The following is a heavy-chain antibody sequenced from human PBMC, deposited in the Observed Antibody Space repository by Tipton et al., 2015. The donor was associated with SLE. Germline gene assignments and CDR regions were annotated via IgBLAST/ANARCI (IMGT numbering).Heavy chain of an antibody. D-gene: IGHD3-3*01. CDR2: IYYSGST. V-gene: IGHV4-61*08. CDR3: ARNDFWSGYYMDV. Sequence: TLSLTCTVSGGSISSGGYYWSWIRQHPGKGLEWIGYIYYSGSTNYNPSLKSRVTISVDTSKNQFSLKLSSVTAADTAVYYCARNDFWSGYYMDVWGKGTTVTVSS. CDR1: GGSISSGGYY. J-gene: IGHJ6*03.